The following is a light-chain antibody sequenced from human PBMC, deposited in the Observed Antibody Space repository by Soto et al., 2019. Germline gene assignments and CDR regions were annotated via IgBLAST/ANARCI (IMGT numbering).Light chain of an antibody. J-gene: IGKJ1*01. CDR2: GAS. CDR3: QQYGSSPPGT. CDR1: QSVSSTY. Sequence: EIVLTQSPGTLSLSPGERATLSCRASQSVSSTYLAWYQQKPGQAPRLLIYGASSRATGFPYTFSGSGSGTNFTLTISRLEPEDFAVYYCQQYGSSPPGTFGQGTKVEIK. V-gene: IGKV3-20*01.